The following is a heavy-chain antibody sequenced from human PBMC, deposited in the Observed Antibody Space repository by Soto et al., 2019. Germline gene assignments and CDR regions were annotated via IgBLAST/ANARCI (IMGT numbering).Heavy chain of an antibody. J-gene: IGHJ6*02. CDR2: IYYSGTT. CDR1: GGSISSSSYY. V-gene: IGHV4-39*01. Sequence: SETLSLTCTVSGGSISSSSYYWGWIRQPPGKGLEWIGSIYYSGTTYYNPSLKSRVTISVDTSKNQFSLKLSSVTAADTAVYYCARHLTYCSAGSCYSDFPYYGMDVWGQGTTVTV. D-gene: IGHD2-15*01. CDR3: ARHLTYCSAGSCYSDFPYYGMDV.